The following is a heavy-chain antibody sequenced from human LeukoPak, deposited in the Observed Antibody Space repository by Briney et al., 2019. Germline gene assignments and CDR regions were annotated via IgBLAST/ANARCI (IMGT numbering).Heavy chain of an antibody. CDR1: DYSISSGYF. J-gene: IGHJ6*03. CDR3: ARVRRIQLWQNYYYYYYMDV. V-gene: IGHV4-38-2*02. D-gene: IGHD5-18*01. Sequence: TSETLSLTCTVSDYSISSGYFWGWIRQPPGKGLEWIGEINHSGSTNYNPSLKSRVTISVDTSKNQFSLKLSSVTAADTAVYYCARVRRIQLWQNYYYYYYMDVWGKGTTVTISS. CDR2: INHSGST.